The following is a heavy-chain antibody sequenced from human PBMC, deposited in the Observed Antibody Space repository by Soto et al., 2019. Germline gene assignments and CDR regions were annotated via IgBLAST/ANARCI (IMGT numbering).Heavy chain of an antibody. D-gene: IGHD3-22*01. CDR3: ARAMSYYDSSGYYLDY. J-gene: IGHJ4*02. V-gene: IGHV4-59*01. CDR2: IYYSGST. CDR1: GGSISSYY. Sequence: PSETLSLTCTVSGGSISSYYWSWIRQPPGKGLEWIGYIYYSGSTNYNPSLKSRVTISVDTSKNQFSLKLSSVTAADTAVYYCARAMSYYDSSGYYLDYWGQGTLVTVSS.